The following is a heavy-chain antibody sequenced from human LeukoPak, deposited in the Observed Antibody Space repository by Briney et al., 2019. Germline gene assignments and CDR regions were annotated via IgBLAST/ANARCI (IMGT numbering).Heavy chain of an antibody. CDR3: ARDPRNVGLAP. CDR1: GFSLSGYW. J-gene: IGHJ5*02. Sequence: GGSLRLSCVASGFSLSGYWMYWVRQAPGKGLMYISRNNGDGSTTNYADVVKGRFTTSRDNVKNTLYLQMNSLRVEDTAVYYCARDPRNVGLAPWGQGTLVTVSS. V-gene: IGHV3-74*01. D-gene: IGHD2-15*01. CDR2: NNGDGSTT.